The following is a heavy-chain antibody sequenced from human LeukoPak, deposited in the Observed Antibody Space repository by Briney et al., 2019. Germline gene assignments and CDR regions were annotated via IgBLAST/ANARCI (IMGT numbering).Heavy chain of an antibody. J-gene: IGHJ4*02. CDR2: ISWNSGSI. D-gene: IGHD4-23*01. V-gene: IGHV3-9*01. CDR1: GFTFDDYA. CDR3: AKADYGGNSGGLYDY. Sequence: GGSLRLSCAASGFTFDDYAMHWVRQAPGQGLGRVSGISWNSGSIGYADSVKGRFTISRDNAKNSLYLQMNSLRAEDTALYYCAKADYGGNSGGLYDYWGQGTLVTVSS.